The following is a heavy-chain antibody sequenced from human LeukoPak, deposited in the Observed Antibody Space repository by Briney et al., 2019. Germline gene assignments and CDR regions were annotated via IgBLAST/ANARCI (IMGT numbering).Heavy chain of an antibody. CDR3: AREIVGTIKSYFDY. Sequence: GGSLRLSCTGSGFTFSSYWMSWVRQAPGKGLEWVANIRQDGDLKHYVDSVRGRFTISRDNAENSLYLQMNSPRAEDTAIYYCAREIVGTIKSYFDYWGQGTLVTASS. CDR2: IRQDGDLK. CDR1: GFTFSSYW. V-gene: IGHV3-7*01. D-gene: IGHD1-26*01. J-gene: IGHJ4*02.